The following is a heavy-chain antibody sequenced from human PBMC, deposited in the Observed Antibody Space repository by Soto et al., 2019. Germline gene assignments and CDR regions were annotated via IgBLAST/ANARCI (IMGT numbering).Heavy chain of an antibody. CDR1: GGSISSSSSY. V-gene: IGHV4-39*01. Sequence: SETLSLTCTVSGGSISSSSSYWGWIRQPPGKGLEWIGYIYYSGSTNYNPSLKSRVTISVDTSKNQFSLKLNSVTAADTAVYYCARGRNMPPIPFYYDSSGHIGYWGQGTLVPVSS. CDR2: IYYSGST. J-gene: IGHJ4*02. CDR3: ARGRNMPPIPFYYDSSGHIGY. D-gene: IGHD3-22*01.